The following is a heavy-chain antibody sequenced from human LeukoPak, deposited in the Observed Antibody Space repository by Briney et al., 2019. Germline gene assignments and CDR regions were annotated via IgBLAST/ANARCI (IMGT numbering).Heavy chain of an antibody. Sequence: RTGGSLRLSCAASGFTFSSYGMHWVRQAPGKGPEWVAVIWYDGSNKYYADSVKGRFTISRDNSKNTLYLQMNSLRAEDTAVYYCARVLGYYGSGSYYSPLDYWGQGTLVTVSS. CDR2: IWYDGSNK. V-gene: IGHV3-33*01. J-gene: IGHJ4*02. CDR3: ARVLGYYGSGSYYSPLDY. D-gene: IGHD3-10*01. CDR1: GFTFSSYG.